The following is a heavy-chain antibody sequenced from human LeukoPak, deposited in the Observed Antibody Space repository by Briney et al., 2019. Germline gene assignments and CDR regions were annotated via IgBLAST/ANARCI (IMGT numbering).Heavy chain of an antibody. CDR3: AKDLSSGWRIGYYYYGMDV. Sequence: GGSLRPSCAASGFTFSSYGMHWVRQAPGKGLEWVAVISYDGSNKYYADSVKGRFTISRDNSKNTLYLQMNSLRAEDTAVYYCAKDLSSGWRIGYYYYGMDVWGKGTTVTVSS. J-gene: IGHJ6*04. V-gene: IGHV3-30*18. CDR1: GFTFSSYG. CDR2: ISYDGSNK. D-gene: IGHD6-19*01.